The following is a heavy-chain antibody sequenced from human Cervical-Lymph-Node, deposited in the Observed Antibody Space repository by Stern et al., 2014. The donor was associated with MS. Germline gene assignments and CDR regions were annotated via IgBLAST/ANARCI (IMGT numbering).Heavy chain of an antibody. J-gene: IGHJ5*02. CDR2: IYWDDAQ. D-gene: IGHD1-1*01. V-gene: IGHV2-5*02. CDR3: ARRGISDLFQEQLGDWFDP. CDR1: GFSLTTAEMG. Sequence: QITLKESGPTLVKPTQTLTLTCTFSGFSLTTAEMGVAWIRQTPGKALEWLAIIYWDDAQRFSPSLKSRLSITKDPSRNHVVLTMTNMGPEDTGTYYCARRGISDLFQEQLGDWFDPWGQGTLVTVSS.